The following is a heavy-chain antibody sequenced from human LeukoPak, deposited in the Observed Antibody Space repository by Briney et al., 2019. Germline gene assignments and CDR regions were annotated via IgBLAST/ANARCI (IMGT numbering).Heavy chain of an antibody. CDR2: IYYSGST. CDR1: GGSISSSSYY. V-gene: IGHV4-61*01. D-gene: IGHD3-16*01. CDR3: AREHYDTRFGYYYYGMDV. J-gene: IGHJ6*02. Sequence: SETLSLTCTVSGGSISSSSYYWGWIRQPPGKGLEWIGYIYYSGSTNYNPSLKSRVTISVDTSKNQFSLKLSSVTAADTAVYYCAREHYDTRFGYYYYGMDVWGQGTTVTVSS.